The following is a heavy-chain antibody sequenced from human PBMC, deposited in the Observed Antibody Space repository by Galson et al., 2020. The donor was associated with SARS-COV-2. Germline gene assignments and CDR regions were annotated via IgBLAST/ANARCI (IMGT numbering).Heavy chain of an antibody. CDR2: ISYDGSNK. D-gene: IGHD3-10*01. J-gene: IGHJ6*02. CDR3: AGAQSLLAYYGMDV. Sequence: GGSLRLSCAASGFTFSSYAMHWVRQAPGKGLEWVAVISYDGSNKYYADSVKGRFTISRDNSKNTLYLQMNSLRAEDTAVYYCAGAQSLLAYYGMDVWGQGTTVTVSS. CDR1: GFTFSSYA. V-gene: IGHV3-30*04.